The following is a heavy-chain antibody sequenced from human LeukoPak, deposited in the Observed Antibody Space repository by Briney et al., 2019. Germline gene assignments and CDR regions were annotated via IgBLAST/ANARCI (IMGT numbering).Heavy chain of an antibody. CDR1: GYTFTSFY. CDR2: INPSGGRT. CDR3: AREIAVAGTGNWFDP. J-gene: IGHJ5*02. D-gene: IGHD6-19*01. Sequence: ASVKVSCKASGYTFTSFYMHWVRQAPEQGLEWMGIINPSGGRTSYAQKFQGRVTMTRDMSTSTVYMELSSLRSEDTAVYYCAREIAVAGTGNWFDPWGQGTLVTVSS. V-gene: IGHV1-46*01.